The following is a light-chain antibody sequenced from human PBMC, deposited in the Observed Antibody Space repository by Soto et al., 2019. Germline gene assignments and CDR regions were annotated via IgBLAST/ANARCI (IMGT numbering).Light chain of an antibody. V-gene: IGLV2-14*03. CDR2: DVT. Sequence: QLVLTQPASVSGSPGQSITISCSGTSNDVGAYNFVSWYQQHPGRAPKLILYDVTSRPSNVSNRFSGSKSGNTASLTISGLRPEDEADYFCSSYTRTATRYVFGSGTKLTVL. CDR3: SSYTRTATRYV. J-gene: IGLJ1*01. CDR1: SNDVGAYNF.